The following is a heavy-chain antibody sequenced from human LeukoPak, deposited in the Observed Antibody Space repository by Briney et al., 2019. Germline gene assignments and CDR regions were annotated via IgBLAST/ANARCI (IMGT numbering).Heavy chain of an antibody. J-gene: IGHJ4*02. CDR1: GFTFSGSA. CDR3: AKGSAVPDLHFDY. D-gene: IGHD6-19*01. V-gene: IGHV3-73*01. CDR2: IRTKANNYAT. Sequence: GGSLRLSCAASGFTFSGSAMHWVRQASGKGLEWVGRIRTKANNYATAYAASLEGRFTISRDDSKTTAYLRMNSLKTEDTAVYYCAKGSAVPDLHFDYWGQGTLVTVSS.